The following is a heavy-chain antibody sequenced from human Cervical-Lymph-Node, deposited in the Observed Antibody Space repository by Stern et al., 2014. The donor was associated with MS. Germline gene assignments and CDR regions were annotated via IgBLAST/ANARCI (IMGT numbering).Heavy chain of an antibody. Sequence: QLQLQESGPGLVKPSETLSLTCTVSGGSISSSSYYWGWIRQPPGKGLEWIGSIYYSGSTYYNPSLKSRVTISVDTSKNQFSLKLSSVTAADTAVYYCARPPYYYDSSGSWGQGTLVTVSS. D-gene: IGHD3-22*01. CDR2: IYYSGST. CDR3: ARPPYYYDSSGS. V-gene: IGHV4-39*01. CDR1: GGSISSSSYY. J-gene: IGHJ5*02.